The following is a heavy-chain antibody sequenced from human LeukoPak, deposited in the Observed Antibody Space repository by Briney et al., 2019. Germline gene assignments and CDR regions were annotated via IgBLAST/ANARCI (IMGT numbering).Heavy chain of an antibody. V-gene: IGHV1-2*02. J-gene: IGHJ5*02. CDR3: ARVRRGIVVVVAAANWFDP. Sequence: ASVKVSCKASGYTFTGCYMHWVRQAPGQGLEWMGWINPNSGGTNYAQKFQGRVTMTRDTSISTAYMELSRLRSDDTAVYYCARVRRGIVVVVAAANWFDPWGQGTLVTVSS. CDR1: GYTFTGCY. D-gene: IGHD2-15*01. CDR2: INPNSGGT.